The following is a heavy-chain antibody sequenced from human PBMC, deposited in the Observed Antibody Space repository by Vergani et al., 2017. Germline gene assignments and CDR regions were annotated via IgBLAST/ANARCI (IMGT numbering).Heavy chain of an antibody. CDR2: INPTGGST. CDR1: GYTFTRHY. CDR3: ARDGQEDFWSGPGDYYYYMDV. D-gene: IGHD3-3*01. Sequence: QVQLVQSGAEVKKSGASVKVSCKASGYTFTRHYMHWVRQAPGQGLEWMGIINPTGGSTSYAQKFQGRVTMTRDTSTSTDYMRLSSLRSEDTAVYYCARDGQEDFWSGPGDYYYYMDVWGKGTTVTVSS. J-gene: IGHJ6*03. V-gene: IGHV1-46*01.